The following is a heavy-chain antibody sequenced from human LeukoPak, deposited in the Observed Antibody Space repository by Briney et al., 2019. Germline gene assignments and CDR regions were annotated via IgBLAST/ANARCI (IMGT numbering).Heavy chain of an antibody. Sequence: PGGSLRLSCAASGFTFSSYAMSWVRQAPGKGLEWVSAISGSGGSTYYADSVKGRFTISRDNSKNTLYLQMNSLRAEDTAVYYCAKRGDGQWLVQCYFDYWGQGTLVTVSS. D-gene: IGHD6-19*01. J-gene: IGHJ4*02. V-gene: IGHV3-23*01. CDR2: ISGSGGST. CDR3: AKRGDGQWLVQCYFDY. CDR1: GFTFSSYA.